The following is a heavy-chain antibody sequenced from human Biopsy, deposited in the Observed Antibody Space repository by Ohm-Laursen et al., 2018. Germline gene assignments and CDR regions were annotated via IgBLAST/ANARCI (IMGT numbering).Heavy chain of an antibody. Sequence: SVKVSCNVSGYTLNELSMHWVRQAPGRGLEWMGGFAPENGKTIYAQKFQGRITMTEDTSTDTAYMELSSLRSEDTAVYYCAADINVWNVNYWGQGTQVTVSS. CDR2: FAPENGKT. D-gene: IGHD1-1*01. CDR3: AADINVWNVNY. J-gene: IGHJ4*02. CDR1: GYTLNELS. V-gene: IGHV1-24*01.